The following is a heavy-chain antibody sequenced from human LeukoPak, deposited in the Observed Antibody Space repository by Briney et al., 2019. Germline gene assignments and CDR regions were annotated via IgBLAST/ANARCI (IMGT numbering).Heavy chain of an antibody. D-gene: IGHD3-9*01. CDR1: NGSFSGYY. Sequence: KPSETLSLTCAVYNGSFSGYYWNWIRQPPGKGLEWIGEINHSGSTNYNPSLKSRVTISVDTSKNQFSLKLSSVTAADTAVYYCARDAYDILTGYYILIDYWGQGTLVTVSS. CDR3: ARDAYDILTGYYILIDY. J-gene: IGHJ4*02. V-gene: IGHV4-34*01. CDR2: INHSGST.